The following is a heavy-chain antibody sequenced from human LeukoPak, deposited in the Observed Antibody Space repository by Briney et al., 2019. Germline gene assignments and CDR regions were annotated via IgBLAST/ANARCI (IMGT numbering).Heavy chain of an antibody. CDR3: ARSMSKYYDFWSGHYGMDV. CDR1: GGSISSYY. J-gene: IGHJ6*02. V-gene: IGHV4-59*12. CDR2: IYYSGST. Sequence: SETLSLTCTVSGGSISSYYWSWIRQPPGKGLEWIGYIYYSGSTNYNPSLKSRVTISVDTSKNQFSLKLSSVTAADTAVYYCARSMSKYYDFWSGHYGMDVWGQGTTVTVSS. D-gene: IGHD3-3*01.